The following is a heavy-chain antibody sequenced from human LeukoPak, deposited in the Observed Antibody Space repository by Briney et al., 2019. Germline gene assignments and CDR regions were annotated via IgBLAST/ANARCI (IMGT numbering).Heavy chain of an antibody. CDR3: ARDGVDQLLFYYGMDV. CDR1: GSTFSSYA. V-gene: IGHV3-30-3*01. D-gene: IGHD2-2*01. J-gene: IGHJ6*02. Sequence: GGSLRLSCAASGSTFSSYAMHWVRQAPGKGLEWVAVISYDGSNKYYADSVKSRFTISRDNSKNTLYLQMNSLRAEDTAVYYCARDGVDQLLFYYGMDVWGQGTTVTVSS. CDR2: ISYDGSNK.